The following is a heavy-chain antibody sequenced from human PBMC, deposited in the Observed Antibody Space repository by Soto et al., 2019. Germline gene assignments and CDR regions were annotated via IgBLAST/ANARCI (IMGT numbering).Heavy chain of an antibody. V-gene: IGHV4-31*03. J-gene: IGHJ6*02. D-gene: IGHD2-2*01. CDR2: IYYSGST. CDR3: ARDKGAMSGVDV. Sequence: SETLSLTCTVSGGSISSGGYYWSWIRQHPGKGLEWIGYIYYSGSTYYNTSLKSRVTISVDTSKNQFSLKLSSVTAADTAVYYCARDKGAMSGVDVWGQGTTVTVSS. CDR1: GGSISSGGYY.